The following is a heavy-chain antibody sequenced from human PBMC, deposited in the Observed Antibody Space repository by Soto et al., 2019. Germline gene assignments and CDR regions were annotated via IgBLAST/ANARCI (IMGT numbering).Heavy chain of an antibody. CDR3: AKVRADYYDSSGPIDY. CDR2: IYSGGST. D-gene: IGHD3-22*01. J-gene: IGHJ4*02. V-gene: IGHV3-66*01. Sequence: PGGSLRLSCAASGFTVSSNYMSWVRQAPGKGLEWVSVIYSGGSTYYADSVKGRFTISRDNSKNTLYLQMNSLRAEDTAVYYCAKVRADYYDSSGPIDYWGQGTLVTVSS. CDR1: GFTVSSNY.